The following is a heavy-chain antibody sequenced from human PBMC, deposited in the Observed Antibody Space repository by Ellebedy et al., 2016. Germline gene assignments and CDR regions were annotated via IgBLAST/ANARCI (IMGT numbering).Heavy chain of an antibody. CDR3: ARQPDYDKLTGFRYWYFDL. CDR1: GFIFRDYS. D-gene: IGHD3-9*01. CDR2: ISSSSSTI. Sequence: GGSLRLXXAASGFIFRDYSMNWVRQAPGKGLEWVSYISSSSSTIYYADSVKGRFTISRDNAKNSLYLQMNSLRDEDTAVYYCARQPDYDKLTGFRYWYFDLWGRGTLVTVSS. J-gene: IGHJ2*01. V-gene: IGHV3-48*02.